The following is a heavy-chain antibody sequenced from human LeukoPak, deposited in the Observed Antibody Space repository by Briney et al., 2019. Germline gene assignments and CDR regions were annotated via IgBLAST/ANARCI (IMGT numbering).Heavy chain of an antibody. V-gene: IGHV3-30*04. J-gene: IGHJ3*02. CDR1: GFTFSSYA. CDR3: ARGENADDAFDI. CDR2: ISYDGSNK. Sequence: GGSLRLSCAASGFTFSSYAMHWVRQAPGKGLEWVAVISYDGSNKYYADSVKGRFTISRDNSKNTLYLQMNSLRAEDTAVYYCARGENADDAFDIWGQETMVTVSS.